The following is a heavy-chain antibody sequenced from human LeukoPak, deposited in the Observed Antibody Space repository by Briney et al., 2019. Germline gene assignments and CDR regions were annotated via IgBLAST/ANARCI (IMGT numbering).Heavy chain of an antibody. Sequence: SETLSLTCAVCGGSFSGYYWSWIRQPPGKGLEWIGEINHSGSTNYNPSLKSRVTISVDTSKNQFSLKLSSVTAADTAVYYCARALYDYVWGSYRYPNWFDPWGQGTLVTVSS. J-gene: IGHJ5*02. V-gene: IGHV4-34*01. CDR1: GGSFSGYY. CDR3: ARALYDYVWGSYRYPNWFDP. CDR2: INHSGST. D-gene: IGHD3-16*02.